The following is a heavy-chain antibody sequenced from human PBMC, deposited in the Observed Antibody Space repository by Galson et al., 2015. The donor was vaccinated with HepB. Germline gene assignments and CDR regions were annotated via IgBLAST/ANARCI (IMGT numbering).Heavy chain of an antibody. Sequence: SLRLSCAASGFTFNIYAMNWVRQSPGKGLEWVSSISYNSAKKFYADSVKGRFTISRDNAKNSVELQMNSLRAEDTAIYYCARDTRGGSGTQPDYWGQGTLVTVSS. V-gene: IGHV3-21*01. CDR2: ISYNSAKK. CDR3: ARDTRGGSGTQPDY. CDR1: GFTFNIYA. J-gene: IGHJ4*02. D-gene: IGHD3-10*01.